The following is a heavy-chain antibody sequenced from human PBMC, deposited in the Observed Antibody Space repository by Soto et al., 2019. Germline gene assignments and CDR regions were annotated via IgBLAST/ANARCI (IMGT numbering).Heavy chain of an antibody. CDR2: IGTAGDT. CDR1: GFTFSSYD. CDR3: AREEPGGRERRFAN. J-gene: IGHJ4*02. Sequence: GGSLRLSCAASGFTFSSYDMHWVRQATGKGLEWASVIGTAGDTCYSGSVKGRFTISGENAKNCLYLQMNSLRAGDTAIYYCAREEPGGRERRFANWGQGTLVTVSS. D-gene: IGHD1-1*01. V-gene: IGHV3-13*01.